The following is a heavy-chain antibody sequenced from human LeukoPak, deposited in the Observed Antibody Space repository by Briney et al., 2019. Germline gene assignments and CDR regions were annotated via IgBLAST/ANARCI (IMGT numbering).Heavy chain of an antibody. V-gene: IGHV3-23*01. J-gene: IGHJ5*02. D-gene: IGHD2-2*01. CDR3: AKDPREYCSSTSCPNWFDP. CDR2: ISASGGTT. CDR1: GFTFSSYA. Sequence: TGGPLRLSCAASGFTFSSYAMSWVRQAPGKGLEWVSCISASGGTTYYADSVKGRFTISRDNSKNTLYLQMLSLIAEDSAIYYCAKDPREYCSSTSCPNWFDPWGQGTLVTVSS.